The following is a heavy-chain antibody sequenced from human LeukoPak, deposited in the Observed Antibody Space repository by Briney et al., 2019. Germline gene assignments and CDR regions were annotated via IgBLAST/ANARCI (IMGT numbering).Heavy chain of an antibody. D-gene: IGHD3-22*01. Sequence: ASVKVSCKDSGGTFSSYAISWVRQAPGQGLEWMGGMIPIFGTANYAQKFQGRVTITTDESTSTAYMELSSLRSEDTAVYYCARERGDYYDSSGYYYWGQGTLVTVSS. CDR2: MIPIFGTA. CDR3: ARERGDYYDSSGYYY. V-gene: IGHV1-69*05. J-gene: IGHJ4*02. CDR1: GGTFSSYA.